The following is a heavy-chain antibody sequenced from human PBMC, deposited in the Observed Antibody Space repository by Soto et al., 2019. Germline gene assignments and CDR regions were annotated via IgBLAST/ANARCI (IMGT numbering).Heavy chain of an antibody. J-gene: IGHJ4*02. CDR1: GYNFEDYW. CDR2: VYPDYSDM. CDR3: SRTSIAGSRGFFDY. Sequence: GEALKISCQGSGYNFEDYWIALVRHMTGKGLESMGIVYPDYSDMRYSPSSQGEVTISADRSVSTAYLQWSSLEASDTAMYYCSRTSIAGSRGFFDYWGQGSLVTGSS. V-gene: IGHV5-51*01. D-gene: IGHD6-13*01.